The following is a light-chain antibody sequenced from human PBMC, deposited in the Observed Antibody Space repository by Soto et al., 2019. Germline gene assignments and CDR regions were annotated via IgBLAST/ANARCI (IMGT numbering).Light chain of an antibody. CDR1: QYVGPN. Sequence: EIVMTHSPATLSVSPGERATLSCRASQYVGPNVDWYQQIPGQAPRLLIYGATTRVTGIAARFSGSGSGTDFTLTISSLQSEDSAVYYCQHGRAFGPGTKGRYQ. V-gene: IGKV3-15*01. J-gene: IGKJ3*01. CDR2: GAT. CDR3: QHGRA.